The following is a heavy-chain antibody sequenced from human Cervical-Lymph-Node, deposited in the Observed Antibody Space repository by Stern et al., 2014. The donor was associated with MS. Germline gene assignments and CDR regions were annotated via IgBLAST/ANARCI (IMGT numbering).Heavy chain of an antibody. J-gene: IGHJ3*02. CDR1: GGPFSSYT. D-gene: IGHD3-10*01. CDR3: ARESTGDAFDI. Sequence: VQLVQSAAEVQKPGSSVTVSCKASGGPFSSYTITWVRQAPGHGLEWMGRIIAIVGIADYAQKVQGRVTITADKSTSTAYMELSSLRSEDTAGYYCARESTGDAFDIWGQGTMVTVSS. CDR2: IIAIVGIA. V-gene: IGHV1-69*04.